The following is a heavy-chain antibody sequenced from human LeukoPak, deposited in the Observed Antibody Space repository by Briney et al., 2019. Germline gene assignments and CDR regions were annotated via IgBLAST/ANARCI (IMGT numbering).Heavy chain of an antibody. Sequence: SETLSLTCTVSGGSISSYYWSWIRQPPGKGLEWIGYIYTSGSTNYNPSLKSRVTISVDTSKNQFSLKLSSVTAADTAVYYCARQKPAATTGFDPWGQGTLVTVSS. J-gene: IGHJ5*02. V-gene: IGHV4-4*09. CDR1: GGSISSYY. CDR2: IYTSGST. D-gene: IGHD2-2*01. CDR3: ARQKPAATTGFDP.